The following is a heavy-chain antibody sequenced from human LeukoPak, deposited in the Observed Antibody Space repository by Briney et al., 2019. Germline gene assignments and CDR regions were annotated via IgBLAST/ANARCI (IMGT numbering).Heavy chain of an antibody. V-gene: IGHV4-39*01. CDR1: GGSISSSSYY. Sequence: SETLSLTCTVSGGSISSSSYYWGWIRQPPGKGLEWIGSIYYSGSTYYNPSLKSRVTISVDTSKNQFSLKLSSVTAADTAVYYCASAFGVVIPFDYWGQGTLVTVSS. CDR2: IYYSGST. D-gene: IGHD3-3*01. CDR3: ASAFGVVIPFDY. J-gene: IGHJ4*02.